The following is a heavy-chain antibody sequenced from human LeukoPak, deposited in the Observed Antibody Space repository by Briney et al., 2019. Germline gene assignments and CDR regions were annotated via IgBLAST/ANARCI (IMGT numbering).Heavy chain of an antibody. D-gene: IGHD3-10*01. Sequence: PGGSLRLSCAASGFGLSSCGMHWVRQAPGKGLEWVAFIWYDGNNKYYADSVKGRFTISRDSSKNTLYLQMNSLRAEDTAVYYCAKDPLQYGSGSYYFDYWGQGTLVTVSS. V-gene: IGHV3-30*02. CDR2: IWYDGNNK. CDR1: GFGLSSCG. J-gene: IGHJ4*02. CDR3: AKDPLQYGSGSYYFDY.